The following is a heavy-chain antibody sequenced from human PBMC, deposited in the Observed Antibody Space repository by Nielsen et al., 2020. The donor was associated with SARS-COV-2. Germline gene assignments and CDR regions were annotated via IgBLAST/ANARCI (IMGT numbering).Heavy chain of an antibody. V-gene: IGHV3-30*18. Sequence: GESLKISCAASGFNFNNFGMHWVRQAPGKGLEWVAVISYEGSIKFYSDSVKGRFTISRDNSKNTLYLQMNSLRSEDAAMYFCAKSNLLFWFGESRQLDYWDRGTLVAVSS. D-gene: IGHD3-10*01. CDR3: AKSNLLFWFGESRQLDY. CDR2: ISYEGSIK. J-gene: IGHJ4*02. CDR1: GFNFNNFG.